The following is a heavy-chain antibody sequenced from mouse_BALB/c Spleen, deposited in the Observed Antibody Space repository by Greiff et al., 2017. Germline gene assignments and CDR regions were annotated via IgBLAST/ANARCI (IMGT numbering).Heavy chain of an antibody. V-gene: IGHV1-18*01. D-gene: IGHD1-1*01. Sequence: VQLQQSVPELVKPGASVKISCKTSGYTFTEYTMHWVKQSHGKSLEWIGGINPNNGGTSYNQKFKGKATLTVDKSSSTAYMELRSMTSEDSAVYYCARSYYGSSWWFAYWGQGTLVTVSA. CDR2: INPNNGGT. J-gene: IGHJ3*01. CDR1: GYTFTEYT. CDR3: ARSYYGSSWWFAY.